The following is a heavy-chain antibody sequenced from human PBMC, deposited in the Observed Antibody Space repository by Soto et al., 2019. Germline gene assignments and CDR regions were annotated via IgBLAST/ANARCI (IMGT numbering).Heavy chain of an antibody. CDR1: GGSISSSSYY. V-gene: IGHV4-39*01. Sequence: QLQLQESGPGLVKPSETLSLTCTVSGGSISSSSYYWGWIRQPPGKGLEWIGSIYYSGSTYYNPSLKSRVSISVDTSKNQFSLKLSSVTAADTAVYYCASRAEGYCISTSCYIDEEDYWGQGTLVTVSS. J-gene: IGHJ4*02. CDR2: IYYSGST. D-gene: IGHD2-2*02. CDR3: ASRAEGYCISTSCYIDEEDY.